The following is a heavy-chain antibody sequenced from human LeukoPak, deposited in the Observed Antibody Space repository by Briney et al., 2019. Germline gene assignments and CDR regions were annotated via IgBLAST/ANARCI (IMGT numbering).Heavy chain of an antibody. CDR3: ARGSLYYYDSSGYLDY. D-gene: IGHD3-22*01. J-gene: IGHJ4*02. CDR2: IYYSGST. CDR1: GGSISSGGYY. Sequence: PSETLSLTCTVSGGSISSGGYYWSWIRQHPGKGLEWIGYIYYSGSTYYNPSLKSRVTISVDTSKNQFSLKLSSVTAADTAVYYCARGSLYYYDSSGYLDYWGQGTLVTVSS. V-gene: IGHV4-31*03.